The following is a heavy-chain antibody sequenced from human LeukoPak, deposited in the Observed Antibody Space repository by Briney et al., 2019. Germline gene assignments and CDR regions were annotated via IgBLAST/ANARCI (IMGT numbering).Heavy chain of an antibody. D-gene: IGHD3-16*02. V-gene: IGHV3-23*01. Sequence: PGGSLRLSCAASGFTFSSYAMSWVRQAPGKGLEWVSAISGSGGSTYYADSVKGRFTISRDNSKNTLYLQMNSLRAEDTAVYYCARRELYDYVWGSYRRPLDYWGQGTLVTVSS. CDR3: ARRELYDYVWGSYRRPLDY. CDR1: GFTFSSYA. J-gene: IGHJ4*02. CDR2: ISGSGGST.